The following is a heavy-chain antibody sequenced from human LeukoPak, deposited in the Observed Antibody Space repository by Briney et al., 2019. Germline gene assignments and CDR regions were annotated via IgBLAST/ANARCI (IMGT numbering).Heavy chain of an antibody. CDR2: INPNSGGT. V-gene: IGHV1-2*06. D-gene: IGHD1-26*01. J-gene: IGHJ4*02. Sequence: ASVKVSCKASGYTFTIYGISWVRQAPGQGLEWMGRINPNSGGTNYAQKFQGRVTMTRDTSISTAYMELSRLRSDDTAVYYCARSEWDSLDYWGQGTLVTVSS. CDR3: ARSEWDSLDY. CDR1: GYTFTIYG.